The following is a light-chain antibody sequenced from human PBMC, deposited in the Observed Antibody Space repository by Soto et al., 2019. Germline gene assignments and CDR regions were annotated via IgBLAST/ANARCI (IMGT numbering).Light chain of an antibody. CDR2: DAD. CDR3: QQRNIWPPVT. CDR1: HSVSSTF. V-gene: IGKV3D-20*02. Sequence: DTVLTQSPGTLSLSPGETATLTCSASHSVSSTFLAWYQQKPGQAPTLLIYDADTRATGIPDRFSGSGSGTDFTLTISSLEPEDSAIYYCQQRNIWPPVTFGQGTRLEIK. J-gene: IGKJ5*01.